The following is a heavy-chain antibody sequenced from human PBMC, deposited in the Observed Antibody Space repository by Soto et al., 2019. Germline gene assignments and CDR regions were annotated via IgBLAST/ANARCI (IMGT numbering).Heavy chain of an antibody. J-gene: IGHJ4*02. CDR3: ARDLWFGELFDYFDY. D-gene: IGHD3-10*01. CDR1: GFTFSIYA. CDR2: LNAGGDNT. Sequence: PGGSLRLSCVASGFTFSIYAMSWVRQAPGKGLEWVSALNAGGDNTYYADSVKGRFTISRDNSKNSLYLQMNSLRAEDTAVYYCARDLWFGELFDYFDYWGQGTLVTVSS. V-gene: IGHV3-23*01.